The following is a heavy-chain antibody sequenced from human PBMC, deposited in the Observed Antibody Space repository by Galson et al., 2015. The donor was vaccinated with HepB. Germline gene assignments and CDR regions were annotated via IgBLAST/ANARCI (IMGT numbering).Heavy chain of an antibody. J-gene: IGHJ4*02. CDR1: GFTFSSYA. CDR2: ISSNGGST. D-gene: IGHD6-13*01. V-gene: IGHV3-64D*06. CDR3: VKKFSAAEDY. Sequence: SLRLSCAASGFTFSSYAMHWVRQAPGKGLEYVSAISSNGGSTYYADSVKGRFTISRDNSKNTLYLQMSSLRAEDTAVYYCVKKFSAAEDYWGQGTLVTVSS.